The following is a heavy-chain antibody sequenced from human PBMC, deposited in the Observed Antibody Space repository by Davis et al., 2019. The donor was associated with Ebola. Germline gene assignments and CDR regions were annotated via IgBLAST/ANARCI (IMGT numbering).Heavy chain of an antibody. Sequence: GESLKISCAASGFTFSSYWMHWVRQAPGKGLVWVSRINSDGSSTSYADSVKGRFTISRDNAKNSLYLQMNNLRVEDTAVYYCVKDQQILHYYGMEVWGQGTTVTVSS. CDR2: INSDGSST. J-gene: IGHJ6*02. CDR1: GFTFSSYW. V-gene: IGHV3-74*01. CDR3: VKDQQILHYYGMEV.